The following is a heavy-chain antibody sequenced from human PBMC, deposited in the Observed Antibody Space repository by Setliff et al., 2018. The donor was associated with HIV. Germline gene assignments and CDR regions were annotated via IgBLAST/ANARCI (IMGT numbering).Heavy chain of an antibody. CDR2: IHYSGSS. J-gene: IGHJ3*02. CDR3: ARAPLYDFWSPGFDAFDI. Sequence: ESGPTLVNPTQTLKLTCTFSGFSLTTSGMSVSWIRQPPGKGLEWIGYIHYSGSSNYNPSLKSRVTISVDTSKNQFSLKLSSVTAADTAVYYCARAPLYDFWSPGFDAFDIWGQGTMVTVSS. D-gene: IGHD3-3*01. CDR1: GFSLTTSGMS. V-gene: IGHV4-61*08.